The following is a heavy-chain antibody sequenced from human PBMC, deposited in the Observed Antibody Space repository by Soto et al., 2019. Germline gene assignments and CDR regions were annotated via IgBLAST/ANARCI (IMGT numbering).Heavy chain of an antibody. CDR3: AREDDGGDRDYYGLDV. Sequence: TSETLSLTCTVSGGSISSYYWSWIRQPPGKGLEWIGYIYYSGSITYNPSLQSRVTISVDTSKSQFSLKLTSVTAADTAVYFCAREDDGGDRDYYGLDVWGQGTTVTVSS. V-gene: IGHV4-59*12. CDR1: GGSISSYY. CDR2: IYYSGSI. D-gene: IGHD2-21*02. J-gene: IGHJ6*02.